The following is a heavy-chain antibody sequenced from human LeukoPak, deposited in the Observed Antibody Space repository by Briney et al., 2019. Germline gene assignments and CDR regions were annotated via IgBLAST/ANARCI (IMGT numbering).Heavy chain of an antibody. CDR3: AKVGTRNCSSTSCYGGGAFDI. V-gene: IGHV3-66*01. D-gene: IGHD2-2*01. CDR1: GFTFSSYS. Sequence: GGSLRLSCAASGFTFSSYSMNWVRQAPGKGLEWVSVIYSGGSPYYADSVRGRFTISRDNSKNTVYLQMNSLRAEDTAVYYCAKVGTRNCSSTSCYGGGAFDIWGQGTMVTVSS. J-gene: IGHJ3*02. CDR2: IYSGGSP.